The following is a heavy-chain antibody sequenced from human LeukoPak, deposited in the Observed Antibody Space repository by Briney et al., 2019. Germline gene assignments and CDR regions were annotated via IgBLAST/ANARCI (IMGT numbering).Heavy chain of an antibody. D-gene: IGHD4-11*01. Sequence: APVKVSCKASGYTFTSYGISWVRQAPGQGLEWMGWISAYNGNTNYAQKLQGRVTMTTDTSTSTAYMELRSLRSDDTAVYYCARDPTVTSPFDYWGQGTLVTVSS. CDR1: GYTFTSYG. CDR2: ISAYNGNT. V-gene: IGHV1-18*01. J-gene: IGHJ4*02. CDR3: ARDPTVTSPFDY.